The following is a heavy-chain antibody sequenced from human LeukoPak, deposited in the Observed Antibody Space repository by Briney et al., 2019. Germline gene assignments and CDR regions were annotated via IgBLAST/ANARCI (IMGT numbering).Heavy chain of an antibody. CDR1: GYSFTSYW. CDR2: IYPGDSDT. D-gene: IGHD3-9*01. J-gene: IGHJ4*02. V-gene: IGHV5-51*01. Sequence: GGSLKISCKGSGYSFTSYWIGWVRQMPGKGLEWMGIIYPGDSDTRYSPSFQGQVTISADKSISTAYLQWSSLKASDTAMYYCARQGYDILTPMTRADYWGQGTLVTVSS. CDR3: ARQGYDILTPMTRADY.